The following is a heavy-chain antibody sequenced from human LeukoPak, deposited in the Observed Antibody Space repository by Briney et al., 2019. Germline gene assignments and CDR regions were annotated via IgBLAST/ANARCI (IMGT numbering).Heavy chain of an antibody. CDR2: INPNSGGT. CDR3: ARALSLPQDSSGWYAFDY. J-gene: IGHJ4*02. V-gene: IGHV1-2*02. D-gene: IGHD6-19*01. CDR1: GYTFTGYY. Sequence: ASVKVSCKASGYTFTGYYMHWVRQAPGQGLEWMGWINPNSGGTNYAQKFQGRVTMTRDTSISIAYMELSRLRSDDTAVYYCARALSLPQDSSGWYAFDYWGQGTLVTVSS.